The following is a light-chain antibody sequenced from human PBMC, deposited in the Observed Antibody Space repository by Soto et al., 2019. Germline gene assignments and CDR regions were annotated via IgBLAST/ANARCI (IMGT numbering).Light chain of an antibody. CDR2: EGT. V-gene: IGLV2-23*01. CDR3: FSYASSRTFV. Sequence: QSALTQPASVSGSPGQSITVSCTGTSSDVGAYNLVSWYQQHPGKAPRLIIYEGTKRPSGISDRFSGSKSDNTASLTISGPRAEDEAHYHCFSYASSRTFVFGGGTKLTVL. CDR1: SSDVGAYNL. J-gene: IGLJ3*02.